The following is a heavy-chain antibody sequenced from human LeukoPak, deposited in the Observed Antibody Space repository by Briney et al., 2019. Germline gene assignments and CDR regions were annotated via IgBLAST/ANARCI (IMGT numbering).Heavy chain of an antibody. D-gene: IGHD3-10*01. CDR3: ARVETMVRGGYDYYYYGMDV. CDR1: GYTFTNYG. V-gene: IGHV1-18*04. J-gene: IGHJ6*04. Sequence: ASVKVSCTASGYTFTNYGISWVRQAPGQGLEWMGWISGYNGNTNYAQKVQGRVTMTTDTSTSTAYMELRSLRSDDTAVYYCARVETMVRGGYDYYYYGMDVWGKGTTVTVSA. CDR2: ISGYNGNT.